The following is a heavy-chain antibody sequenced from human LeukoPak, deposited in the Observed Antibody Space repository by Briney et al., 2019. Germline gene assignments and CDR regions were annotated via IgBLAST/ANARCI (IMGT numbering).Heavy chain of an antibody. Sequence: PGGSLRLSCAASGFTFSSYAMSWVRQAPGKGLEWVSAISGSGGSTYYADSVKGRFTISRDNSKNTLYLQMNSLRAEDTAVYYCAKVNPALYYYGSGSYSDWGQGTLVTVSS. CDR1: GFTFSSYA. V-gene: IGHV3-23*01. J-gene: IGHJ4*02. CDR3: AKVNPALYYYGSGSYSD. CDR2: ISGSGGST. D-gene: IGHD3-10*01.